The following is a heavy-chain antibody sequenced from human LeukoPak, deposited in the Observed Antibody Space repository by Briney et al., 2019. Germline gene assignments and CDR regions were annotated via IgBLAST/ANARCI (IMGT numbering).Heavy chain of an antibody. CDR3: ARGYCSGGSCHPLDY. Sequence: PSQTLSLTCTVSGGSISSGSYSWSWIRQPAGKGLEWIGRIYTSGSTNYNPSLKSRVTISVDTSKNQLSLKLSSVTAADTAVYYCARGYCSGGSCHPLDYWGQGTLVTVSS. CDR2: IYTSGST. J-gene: IGHJ4*02. V-gene: IGHV4-61*02. CDR1: GGSISSGSYS. D-gene: IGHD2-15*01.